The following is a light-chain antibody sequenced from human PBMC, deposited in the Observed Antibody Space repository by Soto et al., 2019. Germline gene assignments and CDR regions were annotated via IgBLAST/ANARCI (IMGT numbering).Light chain of an antibody. CDR3: AAWDGSLNGVV. J-gene: IGLJ3*02. CDR1: NSNIGSNT. CDR2: SSN. Sequence: QSVLTQPPSASGTPGQRVTISCSGSNSNIGSNTVNWYQQFPGAAPKLLVYSSNLRPSGVPDRFSGSKSGTSASLAISGLQSEDESDYYSAAWDGSLNGVVFGGGTKLTVL. V-gene: IGLV1-44*01.